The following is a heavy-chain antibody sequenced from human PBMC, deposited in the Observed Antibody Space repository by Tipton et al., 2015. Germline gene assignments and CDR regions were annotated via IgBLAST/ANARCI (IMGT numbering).Heavy chain of an antibody. CDR1: DDSMSSSSYY. CDR3: AIQLWDLMDAFDI. Sequence: TLSLTCTVSDDSMSSSSYYWGWIRQPPGKGLEWIGSVDYSGSSYYHPSLTSRVTISVDTSKNQFSLKLSSVTAADTAVYYCAIQLWDLMDAFDIWGQGTMVTVSS. V-gene: IGHV4-39*01. D-gene: IGHD5-18*01. J-gene: IGHJ3*02. CDR2: VDYSGSS.